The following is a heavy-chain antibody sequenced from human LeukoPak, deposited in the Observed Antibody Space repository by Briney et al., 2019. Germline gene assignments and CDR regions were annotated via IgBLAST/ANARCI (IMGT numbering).Heavy chain of an antibody. Sequence: SDTLSLTCTVSGGSISSYYWSWIRQPPGKGLEWIGYIYYSGSTNYNPSLKSRVTISVDTSKNQFSLKLSSVTAADTAVYYCARYVRDGYYGAFDIWGQGTMVTVSS. CDR2: IYYSGST. V-gene: IGHV4-59*08. CDR3: ARYVRDGYYGAFDI. D-gene: IGHD5-24*01. J-gene: IGHJ3*02. CDR1: GGSISSYY.